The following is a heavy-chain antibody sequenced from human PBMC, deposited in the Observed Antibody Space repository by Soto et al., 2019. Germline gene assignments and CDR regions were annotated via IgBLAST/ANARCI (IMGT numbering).Heavy chain of an antibody. CDR1: GGTFSSYA. J-gene: IGHJ4*02. CDR2: IIPIFDTT. V-gene: IGHV1-69*12. D-gene: IGHD1-26*01. Sequence: QVQVVQSGAEVKKPGSSVKVSCKTSGGTFSSYAISWVRQAPGQGLEWMGGIIPIFDTTNYAQKFQGRVTITADESTRTAYMELSSLRSEDTAVYYCTRSGDGSKGGFDYWGQGTLVTVSS. CDR3: TRSGDGSKGGFDY.